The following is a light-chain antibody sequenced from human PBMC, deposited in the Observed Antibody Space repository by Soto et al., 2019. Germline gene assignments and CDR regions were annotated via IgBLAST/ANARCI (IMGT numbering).Light chain of an antibody. Sequence: ETVMTQSPATLSVSPGERATLSCRASQTVSSNLAWYQQKPGQAPRLLMFRASIRAAGFPARFSGSGSGTEFNITISSLQSDDSAVYYCQQYNNWPRATFGGGTKVDIK. CDR1: QTVSSN. V-gene: IGKV3-15*01. CDR2: RAS. J-gene: IGKJ4*01. CDR3: QQYNNWPRAT.